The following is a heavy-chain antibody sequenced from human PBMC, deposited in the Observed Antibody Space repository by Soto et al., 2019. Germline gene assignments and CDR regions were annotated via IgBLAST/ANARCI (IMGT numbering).Heavy chain of an antibody. J-gene: IGHJ2*01. CDR3: ARVKGGDLFRFKWFFER. Sequence: PSETLSLTCTVSGVSIISGNFSWTLIRQPPGKGLEWIAYIFHTGSTFYNSSLKPRVSISVDRSKNQFSLKLKSVTETDTAVYYCARVKGGDLFRFKWFFERWARGTLVRVSS. CDR2: IFHTGST. V-gene: IGHV4-30-2*01. CDR1: GVSIISGNFS. D-gene: IGHD3-3*01.